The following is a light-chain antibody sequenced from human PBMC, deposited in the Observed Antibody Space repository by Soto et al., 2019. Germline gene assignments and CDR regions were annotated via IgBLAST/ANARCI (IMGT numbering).Light chain of an antibody. CDR3: QAWDSRTAHVI. CDR2: QDN. V-gene: IGLV3-1*01. CDR1: KLGDKY. Sequence: SYELTQPPSVSVSPGQTASIPCSGDKLGDKYASWYQQKPGQSPVLVIYQDNKRPSGIPERFSGSNSGNTATLTISGTQAMDEADYYCQAWDSRTAHVIFGGGTKVTVL. J-gene: IGLJ2*01.